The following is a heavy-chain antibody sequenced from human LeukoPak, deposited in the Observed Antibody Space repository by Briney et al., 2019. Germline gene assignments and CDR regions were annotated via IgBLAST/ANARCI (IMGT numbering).Heavy chain of an antibody. CDR2: LNPNGGST. Sequence: ASVKVSCKASGYTVTSYYMHWVRQAPGQGLEWMGILNPNGGSTSYAQKFQGRATLTRATSTSTVYMELSSLRSEDTAVYYCASVYNYGMDVWGHGTTVIVSS. J-gene: IGHJ6*02. V-gene: IGHV1-46*01. CDR3: ASVYNYGMDV. CDR1: GYTVTSYY.